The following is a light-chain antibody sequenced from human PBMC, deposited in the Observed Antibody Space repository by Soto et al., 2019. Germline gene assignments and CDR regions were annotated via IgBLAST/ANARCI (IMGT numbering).Light chain of an antibody. Sequence: QSVLTQPPSVSAAPGQKVTISCSGSSSKIGNNYVSWYQQLPGTAPKLLIYDDNKRPSGIPDRFSGSKSGTSATLGITGLQTGDEADYYCGALDSSFNVVFGGGTKLTVL. CDR1: SSKIGNNY. J-gene: IGLJ2*01. CDR3: GALDSSFNVV. CDR2: DDN. V-gene: IGLV1-51*01.